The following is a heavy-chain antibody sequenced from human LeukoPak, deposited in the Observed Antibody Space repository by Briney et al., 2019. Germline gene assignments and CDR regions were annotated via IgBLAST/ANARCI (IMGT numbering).Heavy chain of an antibody. J-gene: IGHJ4*02. V-gene: IGHV3-7*03. CDR1: GFTFSRAW. D-gene: IGHD2-8*01. Sequence: QAGGSLRLSCAASGFTFSRAWMSWVRQAPGKGLEWVANIKEDGSEDYYADSVKGRFAISKDNAKNSLYLQMNNLRAEDTAVYYCASGSQWPNYFDYWGQGTLVTVSS. CDR2: IKEDGSED. CDR3: ASGSQWPNYFDY.